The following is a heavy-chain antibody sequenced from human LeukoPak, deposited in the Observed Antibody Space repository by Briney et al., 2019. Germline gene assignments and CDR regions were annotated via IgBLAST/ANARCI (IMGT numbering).Heavy chain of an antibody. CDR3: ASSSVRLGVFDI. Sequence: ASVKVSCKASGGTFSSYAISWVRQAPGQGLEWMGGIIPIFGTANYAQKFQGRVTFTADKSTSTAYMELSSLRSEDTAVYYCASSSVRLGVFDIWGQGTMVTVSS. J-gene: IGHJ3*02. CDR1: GGTFSSYA. V-gene: IGHV1-69*06. D-gene: IGHD2-8*01. CDR2: IIPIFGTA.